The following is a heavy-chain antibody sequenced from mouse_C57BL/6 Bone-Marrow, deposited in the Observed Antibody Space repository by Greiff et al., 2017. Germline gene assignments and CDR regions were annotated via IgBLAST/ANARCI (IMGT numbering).Heavy chain of an antibody. J-gene: IGHJ2*01. V-gene: IGHV1-9*01. CDR3: ESGCLLPHYFDY. D-gene: IGHD1-1*01. CDR2: ILPGGGST. Sequence: QVQLQQSGAELMKPGASVKLSCKATGYTFTGYWIEWVKQRPGHGLEWIGEILPGGGSTNYNEKFKGKATFTADTSSNTAYMQLSSLTTADSAIYYCESGCLLPHYFDYWGQGTTLTVSS. CDR1: GYTFTGYW.